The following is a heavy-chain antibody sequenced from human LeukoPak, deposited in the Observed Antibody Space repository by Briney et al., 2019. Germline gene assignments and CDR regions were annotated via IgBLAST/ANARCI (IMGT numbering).Heavy chain of an antibody. J-gene: IGHJ3*02. CDR1: GFTFDDYA. Sequence: GGSLRLSCAASGFTFDDYAMHWVRQAPGKGLEWISLITWDGGISYYADSVKGRFTISRDNSKNTLYLQMNSLRAEDTAVYYCAKDNRLVQGAFDIWGQGTMVTVSS. CDR2: ITWDGGIS. V-gene: IGHV3-43D*03. CDR3: AKDNRLVQGAFDI. D-gene: IGHD6-19*01.